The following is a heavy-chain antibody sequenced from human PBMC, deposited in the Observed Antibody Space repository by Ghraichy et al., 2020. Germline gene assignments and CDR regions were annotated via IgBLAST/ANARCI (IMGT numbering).Heavy chain of an antibody. CDR1: GFTFSSYS. D-gene: IGHD6-13*01. Sequence: GESLNISCVASGFTFSSYSMNWVRQAPGKGLQWVSYISSSSSTLYYADSVKGRFTISRDNAKNSLYLQMNSLRDEDTAVYYCARDLLQYNSSQYGYWGQGTLVTVSS. CDR3: ARDLLQYNSSQYGY. CDR2: ISSSSSTL. V-gene: IGHV3-48*02. J-gene: IGHJ4*02.